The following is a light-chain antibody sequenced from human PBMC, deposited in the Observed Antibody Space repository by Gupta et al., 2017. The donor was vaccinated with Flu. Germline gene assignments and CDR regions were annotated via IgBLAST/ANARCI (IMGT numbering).Light chain of an antibody. CDR1: SSDVGEYKY. V-gene: IGLV2-14*01. Sequence: QSALTQPASVSGSPGQSITISCTGTSSDVGEYKYVSWYQQHPGKAPKLMIYEVNNRPSGVSNRFSGSKSGNTASLTISGLQAEDEAEYYCSSFTSSRSVIFGGGTKLTVL. CDR2: EVN. CDR3: SSFTSSRSVI. J-gene: IGLJ2*01.